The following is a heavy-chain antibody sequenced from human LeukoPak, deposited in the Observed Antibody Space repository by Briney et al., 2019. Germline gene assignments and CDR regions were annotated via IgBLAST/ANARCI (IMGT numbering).Heavy chain of an antibody. CDR3: ARAGLPGHYYYFYYMDV. Sequence: PSQTLSLTCTVSGGSISSGGYYWSWIRQPAGKGLEWIGRIYTSGSTNYNPSLKSRVTMSVDTSKDQFSLKLSSVTAADTAVYYWARAGLPGHYYYFYYMDVWGKGTTVTVSS. J-gene: IGHJ6*03. V-gene: IGHV4-61*02. CDR2: IYTSGST. CDR1: GGSISSGGYY.